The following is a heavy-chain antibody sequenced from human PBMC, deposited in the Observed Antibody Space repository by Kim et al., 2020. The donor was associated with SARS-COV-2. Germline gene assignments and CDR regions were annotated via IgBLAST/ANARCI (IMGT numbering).Heavy chain of an antibody. V-gene: IGHV4-4*06. J-gene: IGHJ5*02. CDR2: YPGGST. CDR3: AGESFDP. Sequence: YPGGSTNYNPSIESRVAMSLDRSKNQYSLNLTSVTAADTGVYYCAGESFDPWGQGTLVTVSS.